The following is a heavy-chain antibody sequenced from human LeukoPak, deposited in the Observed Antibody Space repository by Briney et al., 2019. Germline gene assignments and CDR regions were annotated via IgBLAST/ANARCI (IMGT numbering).Heavy chain of an antibody. V-gene: IGHV3-23*01. J-gene: IGHJ4*02. Sequence: HPGGSLRLSCAASGFTFSSYAMSWVRQAPGKGLEWVSAISGSGGSTYYADSVKGRFTISRDNSKNTLYLQMNSLRAEDTAVYYCAKAEVPAAMFWEPPRHFDYWGQGTLVTVSS. CDR1: GFTFSSYA. CDR2: ISGSGGST. CDR3: AKAEVPAAMFWEPPRHFDY. D-gene: IGHD2-2*01.